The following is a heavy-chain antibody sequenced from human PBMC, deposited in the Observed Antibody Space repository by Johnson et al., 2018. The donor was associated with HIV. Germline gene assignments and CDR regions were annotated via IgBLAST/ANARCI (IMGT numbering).Heavy chain of an antibody. D-gene: IGHD2-21*01. V-gene: IGHV3-33*08. CDR2: IRYDGSNK. CDR3: ARLRWGSGDPLHDAFDV. CDR1: GFTFSSYG. Sequence: QVQLVESGGGLIQPGGSLRLSCAASGFTFSSYGMHWVRQAPGKGLEWVAFIRYDGSNKYYADSVKGRFTIYRDNAKNSLYVQMNSLRAEDTAVYYCARLRWGSGDPLHDAFDVWGQGTMVTVSS. J-gene: IGHJ3*01.